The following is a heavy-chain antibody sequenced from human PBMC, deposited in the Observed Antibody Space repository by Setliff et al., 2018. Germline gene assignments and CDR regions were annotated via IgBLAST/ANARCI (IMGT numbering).Heavy chain of an antibody. J-gene: IGHJ4*02. V-gene: IGHV1-2*06. CDR3: ARHPYSSILSYFDY. CDR2: INPDSGGT. Sequence: ASVKVSCKASGYTFTDYYIHWVRQAPGQGLEWMGRINPDSGGTNYAQKFQGRVTMTRDTSITAAYMELSRLRSDDSAVYYCARHPYSSILSYFDYWGQGTLVTVSS. D-gene: IGHD6-13*01. CDR1: GYTFTDYY.